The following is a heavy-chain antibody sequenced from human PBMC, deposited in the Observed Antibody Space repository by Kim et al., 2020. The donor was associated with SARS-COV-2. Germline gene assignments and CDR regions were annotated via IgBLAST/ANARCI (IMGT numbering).Heavy chain of an antibody. CDR1: GFTFSSYA. D-gene: IGHD6-6*01. Sequence: GGSLRLSCAASGFTFSSYAMHWVRQAPGKGLEWVAVISYDGSNKYYVDSVKGRFTISRDNSKNTLYLQMNSLRAEDTAVYYCARELGGAARDYYYGMDG. J-gene: IGHJ6*01. CDR2: ISYDGSNK. V-gene: IGHV3-30*04. CDR3: ARELGGAARDYYYGMDG.